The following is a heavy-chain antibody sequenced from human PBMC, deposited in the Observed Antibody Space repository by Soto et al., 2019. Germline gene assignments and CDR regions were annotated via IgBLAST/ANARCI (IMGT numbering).Heavy chain of an antibody. CDR2: TSPIFGSG. D-gene: IGHD2-15*01. V-gene: IGHV1-69*06. J-gene: IGHJ4*02. CDR1: GGTFSTNP. CDR3: ARRQSGGFHRYFDS. Sequence: QVQLVQSGAEVKMPGPSVKVSCKASGGTFSTNPISWVRQAPGQGLEWMGGTSPIFGSGSSSKTSHGRLTVTVDKSTNTAYMELSNLTSGDTAVYYCARRQSGGFHRYFDSWGQGTLVTVSS.